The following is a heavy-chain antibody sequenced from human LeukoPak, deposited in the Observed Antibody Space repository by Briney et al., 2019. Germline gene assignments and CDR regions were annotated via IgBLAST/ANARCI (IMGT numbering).Heavy chain of an antibody. V-gene: IGHV1-24*01. J-gene: IGHJ2*01. Sequence: GASVKVPCKVSGYTLTELSMHWVRQAPGKGLEWMGGFDPEDGETIYAQKFQGRVTMTEDTSTDTAYMELSSLRSEDTAVYYCATVLRSSSGYYLPPRRYFDLWGRGTLVTVSS. CDR3: ATVLRSSSGYYLPPRRYFDL. CDR2: FDPEDGET. CDR1: GYTLTELS. D-gene: IGHD3-22*01.